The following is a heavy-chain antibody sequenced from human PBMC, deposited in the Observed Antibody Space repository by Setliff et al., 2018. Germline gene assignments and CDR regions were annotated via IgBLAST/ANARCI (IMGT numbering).Heavy chain of an antibody. CDR3: AKGPTHSSGWWNWFDP. V-gene: IGHV3-23*01. J-gene: IGHJ5*02. D-gene: IGHD6-19*01. CDR1: GFTFSNYA. Sequence: PGGSLRLSCAASGFTFSNYAMSWVRRAPGKGLAWVSGITGGGGSTYYADPVKGRFTISRDNSKNTLYLQMNSLRAEDTAVYYCAKGPTHSSGWWNWFDPWGQGTLVTVSS. CDR2: ITGGGGST.